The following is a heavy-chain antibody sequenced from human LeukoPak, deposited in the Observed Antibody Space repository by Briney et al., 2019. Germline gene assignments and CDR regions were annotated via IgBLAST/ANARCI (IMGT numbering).Heavy chain of an antibody. J-gene: IGHJ4*02. CDR2: INIDSITV. CDR3: STAKFDN. CDR1: GFPLSSYS. Sequence: GGSLRLSCAASGFPLSSYSINWVRQPPGKGLEWVSYINIDSITVNYAYSVKGRFTISRDNAKNSLYLQMISLRAEDTAVYYCSTAKFDNWGQGTLVTVSS. V-gene: IGHV3-48*01.